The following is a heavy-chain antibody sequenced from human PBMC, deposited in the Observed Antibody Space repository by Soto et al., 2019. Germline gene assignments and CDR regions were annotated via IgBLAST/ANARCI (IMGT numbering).Heavy chain of an antibody. CDR2: TYSGGST. CDR3: AGATGRY. D-gene: IGHD1-1*01. V-gene: IGHV3-53*01. CDR1: GFTVSSNY. J-gene: IGHJ4*02. Sequence: GGSLRLSCAASGFTVSSNYMTWVRQAPGKGLEWVSVTYSGGSTYYADSVKGRFTSSRDKSKNTLFLQMNSLRVEDTAVYYCAGATGRYWGQGTLVTVSS.